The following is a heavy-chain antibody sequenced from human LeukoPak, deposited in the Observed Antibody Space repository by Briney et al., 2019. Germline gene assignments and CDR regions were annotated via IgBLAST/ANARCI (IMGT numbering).Heavy chain of an antibody. J-gene: IGHJ4*02. V-gene: IGHV4-30-4*01. Sequence: SETLSLTCTVSGGSISSGDYYWSWIRQPPGKRLEWIGYIYYSGSTYYTPSLRGRVTISVDTSKNQFSLNLSSVTAADTAVYYCARGYSLDYWGQGTLVTVSS. D-gene: IGHD5-18*01. CDR1: GGSISSGDYY. CDR2: IYYSGST. CDR3: ARGYSLDY.